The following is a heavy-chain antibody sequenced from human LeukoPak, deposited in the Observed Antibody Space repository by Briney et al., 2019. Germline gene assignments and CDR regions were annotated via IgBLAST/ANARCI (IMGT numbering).Heavy chain of an antibody. Sequence: GGSLRLSCAASGFTFNNYMMHWVRQAPGKGLVWVSRIKSDGITITYADSVKGRFTISRDNAKNTLYLQMNSLRAEDTAVYYCLRDLNWSLDQWGQGTLVTVSS. CDR3: LRDLNWSLDQ. J-gene: IGHJ4*02. V-gene: IGHV3-74*01. D-gene: IGHD1-20*01. CDR1: GFTFNNYM. CDR2: IKSDGITI.